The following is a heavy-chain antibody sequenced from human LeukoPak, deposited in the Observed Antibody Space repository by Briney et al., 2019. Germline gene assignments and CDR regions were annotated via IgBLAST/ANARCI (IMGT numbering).Heavy chain of an antibody. V-gene: IGHV4-4*02. CDR2: IHRDGRT. J-gene: IGHJ4*02. Sequence: GSLRLSCAASGFTFSSYAMSWVRQPPGQGLEWIGEIHRDGRTRYNPSLTSRVTMSMDYSKNQFSLNVRFVTAADTAIYYCGKTDIYFNPIDYWGPGSLVTVSS. D-gene: IGHD3-9*01. CDR3: GKTDIYFNPIDY. CDR1: GFTFSSYAM.